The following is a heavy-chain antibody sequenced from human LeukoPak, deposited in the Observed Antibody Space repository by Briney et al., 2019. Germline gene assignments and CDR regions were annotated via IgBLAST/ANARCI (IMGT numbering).Heavy chain of an antibody. V-gene: IGHV3-48*01. CDR2: ISSSSSTI. CDR1: GFTFSSYS. D-gene: IGHD2-15*01. J-gene: IGHJ5*02. Sequence: GGSLRLSCAASGFTFSSYSMNWVRQAPGKGLEWVSYISSSSSTIYYADSVKGRFTISRDNAKNSLYLQMNSLRAEDTAVYYCARAPPLVVAAGFDPWGQGTLVSVSS. CDR3: ARAPPLVVAAGFDP.